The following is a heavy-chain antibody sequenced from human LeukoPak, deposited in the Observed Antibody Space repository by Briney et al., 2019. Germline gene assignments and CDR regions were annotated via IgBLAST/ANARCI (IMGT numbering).Heavy chain of an antibody. CDR1: GGSISSSSYY. CDR3: ARGTVDSIVGATNAFDI. Sequence: SETLSLTCTVSGGSISSSSYYWGWIRQPPGKGLEWIGSMYYSGSTYYNPSLRSRVTISVDTSKNQFSLKLSSVTAADTAVYYCARGTVDSIVGATNAFDIWGQGTMVTVSS. D-gene: IGHD1-26*01. J-gene: IGHJ3*02. V-gene: IGHV4-39*01. CDR2: MYYSGST.